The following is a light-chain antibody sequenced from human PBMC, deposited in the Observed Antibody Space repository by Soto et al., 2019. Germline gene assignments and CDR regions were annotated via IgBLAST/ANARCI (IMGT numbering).Light chain of an antibody. CDR2: EVT. J-gene: IGLJ3*02. V-gene: IGLV2-8*01. Sequence: QSVLTQPPSASGSPGQSVTISCTGTSSDVGGYNYVSWYQHHPGKAPKLIIYEVTKRPSGVPDRFSGSKSGNTASLTVSGLLAEDEADYYCSSHAGIKNVVFGGGTKLTVL. CDR1: SSDVGGYNY. CDR3: SSHAGIKNVV.